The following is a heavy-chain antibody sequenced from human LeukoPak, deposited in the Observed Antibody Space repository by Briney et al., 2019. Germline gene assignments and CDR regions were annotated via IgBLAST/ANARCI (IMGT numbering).Heavy chain of an antibody. D-gene: IGHD1-26*01. CDR1: GFTFSSYW. Sequence: GGSLRLSCAASGFTFSSYWMHWVRQAPGKGLVWVSRINSDGSSTSYADSVKGRFTISRDNAKNTLYLQMNSLRAEDTAVYYCAKGSTWPTDYFDYWGQGTLVTVSS. V-gene: IGHV3-74*01. CDR3: AKGSTWPTDYFDY. J-gene: IGHJ4*02. CDR2: INSDGSST.